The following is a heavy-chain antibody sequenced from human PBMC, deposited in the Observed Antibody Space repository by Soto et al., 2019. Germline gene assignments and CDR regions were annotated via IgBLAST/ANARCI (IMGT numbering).Heavy chain of an antibody. Sequence: GGSLRLSCTAPGFTFSSYAMSWVRQAPGKGLEWVSAISGSGGSTYYADSVKGRFTISRDNSKNTLYLQMNSLRAEDTAVYYCAKAYYYDSSGYFPYGYWGQGTLVTVSS. CDR2: ISGSGGST. CDR3: AKAYYYDSSGYFPYGY. J-gene: IGHJ4*02. V-gene: IGHV3-23*01. CDR1: GFTFSSYA. D-gene: IGHD3-22*01.